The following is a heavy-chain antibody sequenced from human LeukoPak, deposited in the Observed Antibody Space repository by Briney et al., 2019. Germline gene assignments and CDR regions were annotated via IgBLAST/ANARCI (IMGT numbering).Heavy chain of an antibody. J-gene: IGHJ4*02. CDR3: ARQYSGYDYPFDY. CDR2: IYTNGST. Sequence: PSETLSLTCTVSGVSISSYYWSWIRQPAGKGLEWIGRIYTNGSTNYNPSLKSRLTMSVDTSKSQLSLKLSSVTAADTAVYYCARQYSGYDYPFDYWGQGTLVTVSS. CDR1: GVSISSYY. D-gene: IGHD5-12*01. V-gene: IGHV4-4*07.